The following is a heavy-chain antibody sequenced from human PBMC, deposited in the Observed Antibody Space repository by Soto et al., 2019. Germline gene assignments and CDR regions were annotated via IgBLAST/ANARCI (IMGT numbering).Heavy chain of an antibody. CDR2: ISGSGGST. J-gene: IGHJ4*02. V-gene: IGHV3-23*01. D-gene: IGHD3-10*01. Sequence: QTGGSLRLSCAASGFTFSSYAMSWVRQAPGKGLEWVSAISGSGGSTYYADSVKGRFTISRDNSKNTLYLQMNSLRAEDTAVYYCAKDHNRGILWFGEFNIDYWGQGTLVTVSS. CDR3: AKDHNRGILWFGEFNIDY. CDR1: GFTFSSYA.